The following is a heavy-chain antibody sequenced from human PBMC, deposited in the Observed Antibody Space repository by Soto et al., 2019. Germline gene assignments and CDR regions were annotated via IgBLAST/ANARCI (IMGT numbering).Heavy chain of an antibody. CDR2: IIPILGIA. J-gene: IGHJ4*02. Sequence: SVKVSCKASGYTFTSYGISWVRQAPGQGLEWMGRIIPILGIANYAQKFQGRVTITADKSTSTAYMELSSLRSEDTAVYYCATWGVPAAFSYFDYGGQGTLVTVSS. D-gene: IGHD2-2*01. CDR1: GYTFTSYG. V-gene: IGHV1-69*04. CDR3: ATWGVPAAFSYFDY.